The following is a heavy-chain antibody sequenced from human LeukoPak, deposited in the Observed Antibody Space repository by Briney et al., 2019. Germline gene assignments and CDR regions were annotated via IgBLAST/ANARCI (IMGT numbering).Heavy chain of an antibody. J-gene: IGHJ4*02. V-gene: IGHV3-15*01. D-gene: IGHD3-22*01. CDR1: GFAFSNGW. CDR2: IKSKSDGGTT. CDR3: SYYYDSSSYVDY. Sequence: GGSLRLSCAASGFAFSNGWMTWVRQAPGKGLEWVGRIKSKSDGGTTDYAAPVKGRFAISRDDSRNTLHLQMDSLKTEDTAVYFCSYYYDSSSYVDYWGQGTLVTVSS.